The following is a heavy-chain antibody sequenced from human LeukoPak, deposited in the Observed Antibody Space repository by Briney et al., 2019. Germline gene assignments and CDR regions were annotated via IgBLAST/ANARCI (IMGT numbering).Heavy chain of an antibody. CDR2: IYYSGST. D-gene: IGHD1-26*01. V-gene: IGHV4-59*01. CDR1: AGSISSYY. CDR3: ARRPVKWELLYAFDV. J-gene: IGHJ3*01. Sequence: SETLSLTCTVSAGSISSYYCSWIRQPPGKGLEWIGYIYYSGSTNYNPSLKSRVTMSIDTSKNQFSLKLSSVTAADTAVYYCARRPVKWELLYAFDVWGQGTTVTVSS.